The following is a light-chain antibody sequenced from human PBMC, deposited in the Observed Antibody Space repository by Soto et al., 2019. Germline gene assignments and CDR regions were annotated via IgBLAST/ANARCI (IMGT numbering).Light chain of an antibody. CDR1: QGISDH. Sequence: IQLTQSPSALSASVGHRVTITGRARQGISDHLAWYQQKPGKAPRLLLYTASTLQRGVPSRFSGGGSGTDFTLTISSLQPEDFATYYCQQLNSYPFTFGPGTKVHIK. V-gene: IGKV1-9*01. J-gene: IGKJ3*01. CDR3: QQLNSYPFT. CDR2: TAS.